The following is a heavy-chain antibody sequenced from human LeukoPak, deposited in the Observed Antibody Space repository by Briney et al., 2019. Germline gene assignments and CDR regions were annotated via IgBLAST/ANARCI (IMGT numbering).Heavy chain of an antibody. J-gene: IGHJ4*02. CDR1: GFAFSNYW. V-gene: IGHV3-7*01. CDR2: IKQDGSEK. D-gene: IGHD3-9*01. Sequence: GGSLRLSCAASGFAFSNYWMTWVRQAPGKGLEWVANIKQDGSEKYYVDSVKGRFTISRDNAKNSLYLQMNSLRAEDTAVYYCARVEDYDILTGFDYWGQGTLVTVSS. CDR3: ARVEDYDILTGFDY.